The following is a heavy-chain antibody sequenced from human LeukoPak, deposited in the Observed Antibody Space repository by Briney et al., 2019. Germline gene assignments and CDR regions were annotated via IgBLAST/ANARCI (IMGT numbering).Heavy chain of an antibody. D-gene: IGHD6-13*01. Sequence: ASVKVSCKASGYTFTGYYMHWVRQAPGQGLEWMGWINPNSGGTYYAQKFQGSVTMTRDTSISTGYMDLSSLRSDDTALYYCARGGSSSSSYYYYMDVWGKGTTVTVSS. J-gene: IGHJ6*03. CDR3: ARGGSSSSSYYYYMDV. CDR1: GYTFTGYY. CDR2: INPNSGGT. V-gene: IGHV1-2*02.